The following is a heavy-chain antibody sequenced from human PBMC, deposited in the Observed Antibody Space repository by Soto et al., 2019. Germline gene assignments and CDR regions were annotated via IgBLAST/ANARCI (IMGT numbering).Heavy chain of an antibody. CDR2: MNPNNDNT. CDR1: GYTFTSYA. Sequence: ASVKVSCKASGYTFTSYAINWVRQATGQGLEWMGWMNPNNDNTGYAQKFQGRVTMTRDTSISTAYIELSSLRFEDTAVYYCARDYGGNSGWFDPWGQGTLVTVSS. V-gene: IGHV1-8*01. CDR3: ARDYGGNSGWFDP. D-gene: IGHD4-17*01. J-gene: IGHJ5*02.